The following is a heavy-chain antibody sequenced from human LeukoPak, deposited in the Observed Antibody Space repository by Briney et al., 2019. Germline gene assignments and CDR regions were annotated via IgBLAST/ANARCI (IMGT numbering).Heavy chain of an antibody. CDR3: ARGRLRYYFDY. CDR1: GGSVSSYY. V-gene: IGHV4-59*02. Sequence: SETLSLTCTVSGGSVSSYYWSWFRQPPGKGLEWIGYIYSSGSTNYNPSLKSRVTISIDTSKNQFSLKLSSVTAADTAVYYCARGRLRYYFDYWGQGTLVTVSS. D-gene: IGHD4-17*01. CDR2: IYSSGST. J-gene: IGHJ4*02.